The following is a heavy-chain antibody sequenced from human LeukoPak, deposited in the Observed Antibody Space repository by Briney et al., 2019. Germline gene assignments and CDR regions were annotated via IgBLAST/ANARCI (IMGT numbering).Heavy chain of an antibody. CDR1: GFTFSSYA. V-gene: IGHV3-23*01. J-gene: IGHJ4*02. D-gene: IGHD2-21*01. CDR3: ARDLWSPVDF. Sequence: GGSLRLSCAASGFTFSSYAMTWVRQAPGKGLEWVSGITSSGGSTYYANSVKGRFTISRDNSKSTLYLQMNSLRAEDTAVYYCARDLWSPVDFWGQGTLVTVSS. CDR2: ITSSGGST.